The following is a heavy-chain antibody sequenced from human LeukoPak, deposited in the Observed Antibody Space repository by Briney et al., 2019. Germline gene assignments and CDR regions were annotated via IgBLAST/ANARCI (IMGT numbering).Heavy chain of an antibody. CDR2: IIPIGGTA. V-gene: IGHV1-69*05. CDR3: ATHWEYYFDY. J-gene: IGHJ4*02. Sequence: SVKVSCKASGGTFSSYAISWVRQAPGQGLEWMGGIIPIGGTAIYAQKFQGRVTITTDASTSTAYMELSSLRSEDTAVYYCATHWEYYFDYWGQGTLVTVSS. D-gene: IGHD1-26*01. CDR1: GGTFSSYA.